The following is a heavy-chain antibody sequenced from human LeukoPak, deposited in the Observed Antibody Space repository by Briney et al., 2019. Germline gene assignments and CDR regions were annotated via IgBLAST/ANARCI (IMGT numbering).Heavy chain of an antibody. CDR1: GFRFNTYW. CDR3: ARVREYCSGGSCFYFDY. V-gene: IGHV3-21*01. J-gene: IGHJ4*02. CDR2: ISSSSSYI. D-gene: IGHD2-15*01. Sequence: GGSLRLSCAASGFRFNTYWMNWVRQAPGKGLEWVSSISSSSSYIYYADSVKGRFTISRDNAKNSLYLQMNSLRAEDTAVYYCARVREYCSGGSCFYFDYWGQGTLVTVSS.